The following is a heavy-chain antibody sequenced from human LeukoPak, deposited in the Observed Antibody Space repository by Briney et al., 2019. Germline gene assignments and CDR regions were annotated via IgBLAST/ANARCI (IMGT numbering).Heavy chain of an antibody. Sequence: PSETLSLTCTVSGGSISSYYWSWIRQPPGKGLEWIGYIYYSGSTNYNPSLKSRVTISVDTSKNQFSLKLSSVTAADTAVYYCARDYGDWGYFDYWGQGTLVTVSS. CDR1: GGSISSYY. D-gene: IGHD4-17*01. V-gene: IGHV4-59*01. J-gene: IGHJ4*02. CDR3: ARDYGDWGYFDY. CDR2: IYYSGST.